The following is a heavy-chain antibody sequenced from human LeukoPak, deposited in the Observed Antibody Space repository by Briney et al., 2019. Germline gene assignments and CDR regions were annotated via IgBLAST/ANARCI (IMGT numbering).Heavy chain of an antibody. CDR2: IKSKTDGGTT. D-gene: IGHD3-3*01. Sequence: GGSLRLSCAASGFTFSSYSMNWVRQAPGQGLEWVARIKSKTDGGTTDYAAPVKGRFTISRDDSKNTLYLQMNSLKTEDTAVYYCLSENYDFWSGYKYYFDYWGQGTLVTVSS. CDR1: GFTFSSYS. V-gene: IGHV3-15*01. J-gene: IGHJ4*02. CDR3: LSENYDFWSGYKYYFDY.